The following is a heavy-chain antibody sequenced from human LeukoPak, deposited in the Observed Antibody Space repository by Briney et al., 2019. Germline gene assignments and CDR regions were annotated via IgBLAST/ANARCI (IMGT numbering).Heavy chain of an antibody. V-gene: IGHV4-39*07. J-gene: IGHJ4*02. CDR2: IYYSGST. D-gene: IGHD5-18*01. CDR3: ARGRRYSYGYVDY. CDR1: GGSISSNSYY. Sequence: SETLSLTCAVSGGSISSNSYYWGWIRQPPGKGLEWIGSIYYSGSTYYNPSLKSRVTISVDTSKNQFSLKLSSVTAADTAVYYCARGRRYSYGYVDYWGQGTLVTVSS.